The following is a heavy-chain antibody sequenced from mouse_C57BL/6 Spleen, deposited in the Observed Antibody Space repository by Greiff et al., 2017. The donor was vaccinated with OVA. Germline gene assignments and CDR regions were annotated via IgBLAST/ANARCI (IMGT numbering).Heavy chain of an antibody. J-gene: IGHJ4*01. CDR1: GYTFTSYW. Sequence: QVQLQQPGAELVMPGASVKLSCKASGYTFTSYWMHWVKQRPGQGLEWIGEIDPSDSYTNYNQKFKDKSTLTVDKSSSTAYMQLSSLTSEDSAVYYCARSRYDGSHCAMDYWGQGTSVTVSS. V-gene: IGHV1-69*01. CDR2: IDPSDSYT. D-gene: IGHD2-3*01. CDR3: ARSRYDGSHCAMDY.